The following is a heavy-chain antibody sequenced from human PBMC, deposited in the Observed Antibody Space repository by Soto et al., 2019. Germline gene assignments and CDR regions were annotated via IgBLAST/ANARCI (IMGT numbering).Heavy chain of an antibody. CDR2: TFYRSKWYN. Sequence: SQTLSLTCVISVDCLSINMAGCNSIRQSPSRGLEWLGRTFYRSKWYNDYAVSLKSRISINADTSKNQFSLQLNSVTPEDTAVYYCARVEYTECEYYHGIDVWGQGTTVTVSS. CDR1: VDCLSINMAG. CDR3: ARVEYTECEYYHGIDV. V-gene: IGHV6-1*01. J-gene: IGHJ6*02. D-gene: IGHD2-2*02.